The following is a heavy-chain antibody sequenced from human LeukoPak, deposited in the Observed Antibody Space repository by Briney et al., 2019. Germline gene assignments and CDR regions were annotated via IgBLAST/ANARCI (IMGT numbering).Heavy chain of an antibody. CDR1: GFTFDDYA. CDR3: AKDMGYCSGGSCPYYFDY. Sequence: PGGSLRLSCAASGFTFDDYAMHWVRQAPGEGLEWVSGVSWNSGSIGYADSVKGRFTISRDNAKNSLYLQMNSLRAEDTALYYCAKDMGYCSGGSCPYYFDYWGQGTLVTVSS. V-gene: IGHV3-9*01. CDR2: VSWNSGSI. J-gene: IGHJ4*02. D-gene: IGHD2-15*01.